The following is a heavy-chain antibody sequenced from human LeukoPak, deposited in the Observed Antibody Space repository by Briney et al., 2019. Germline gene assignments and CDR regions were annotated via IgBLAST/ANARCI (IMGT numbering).Heavy chain of an antibody. Sequence: GGSLRLSCAASGFTFSSYAMHWVRQAPGKGLEWVAVISYDGSNKYYADSVKGRFTISRDNSKNTVYLQMNSLRAEDTGVYQCARGAPWLASEGFDYWGQGNLVTVS. J-gene: IGHJ4*02. CDR2: ISYDGSNK. CDR1: GFTFSSYA. V-gene: IGHV3-30-3*01. D-gene: IGHD6-19*01. CDR3: ARGAPWLASEGFDY.